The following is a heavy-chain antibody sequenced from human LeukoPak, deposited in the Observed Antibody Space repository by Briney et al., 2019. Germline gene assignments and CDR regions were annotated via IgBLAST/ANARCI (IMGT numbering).Heavy chain of an antibody. CDR3: ATDCSSTSCSFYYYYYGMDV. CDR1: GFTFSSYA. D-gene: IGHD2-2*01. CDR2: ISGSGGST. Sequence: PGGSLRLSCAASGFTFSSYAMSWVRQAPGKGLEWVSAISGSGGSTYYAGSVKGRFTISRDNSKNTLYLQMSSLRAEDTAVYYCATDCSSTSCSFYYYYYGMDVWGQGTTVTVSS. V-gene: IGHV3-23*01. J-gene: IGHJ6*02.